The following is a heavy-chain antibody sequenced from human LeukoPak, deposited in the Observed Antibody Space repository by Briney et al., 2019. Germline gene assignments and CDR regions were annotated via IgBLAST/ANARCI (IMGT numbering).Heavy chain of an antibody. Sequence: PGGSLRLSCAASGFTFSSYGMHWVRQAPGKGLEWVAVISYDGSNKYHADSVKGRFTISRDNSKNTLYLQMNSLRAEDTAVYYCAKPLLEWLLWTAFDIWGQGTMVTVSS. CDR1: GFTFSSYG. CDR2: ISYDGSNK. V-gene: IGHV3-30*18. J-gene: IGHJ3*02. D-gene: IGHD3-3*01. CDR3: AKPLLEWLLWTAFDI.